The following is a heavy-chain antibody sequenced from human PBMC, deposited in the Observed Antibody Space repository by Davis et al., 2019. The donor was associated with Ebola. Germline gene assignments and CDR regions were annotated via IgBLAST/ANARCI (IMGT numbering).Heavy chain of an antibody. J-gene: IGHJ5*01. CDR1: GFSLNDTRMG. Sequence: SGPTLVKPTETLTLTCTVSGFSLNDTRMGVSWIRQPPGKPLEWLAHIFATDAKSYSTSLKSRLAISRDTSKSQVVLTMTNVDPVDTGTYFCTRFKTGTADSWGQGTLVTVSS. CDR3: TRFKTGTADS. D-gene: IGHD1-7*01. V-gene: IGHV2-26*01. CDR2: IFATDAK.